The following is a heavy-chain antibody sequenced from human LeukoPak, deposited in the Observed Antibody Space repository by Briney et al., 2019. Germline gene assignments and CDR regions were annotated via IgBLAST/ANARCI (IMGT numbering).Heavy chain of an antibody. CDR3: ARVPPYCSSTSCYGGGPFDY. J-gene: IGHJ4*02. CDR2: IIPIFGTA. CDR1: GGTFSSYA. V-gene: IGHV1-69*13. Sequence: GASVKVSCKASGGTFSSYAISWVRQAPGQGLEWMGGIIPIFGTANYAQKFQGRVTITADESTSTAYMELSSLRSEDTAVYYCARVPPYCSSTSCYGGGPFDYWGQGTLVTVSS. D-gene: IGHD2-2*01.